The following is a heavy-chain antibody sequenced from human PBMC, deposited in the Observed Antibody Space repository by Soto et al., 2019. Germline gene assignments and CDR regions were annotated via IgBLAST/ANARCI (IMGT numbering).Heavy chain of an antibody. J-gene: IGHJ4*02. Sequence: PGESLKISCKCSGDSFTSYWIGWGREMPGKGLEWGGIMYPGDSETRYIPSLQGQVTLPADKSISAAYLQWSSLKASVTPVYDCARPRGGEGSGRYYFDYWGQGTLVTVSS. CDR2: MYPGDSET. CDR1: GDSFTSYW. D-gene: IGHD3-10*01. CDR3: ARPRGGEGSGRYYFDY. V-gene: IGHV5-51*01.